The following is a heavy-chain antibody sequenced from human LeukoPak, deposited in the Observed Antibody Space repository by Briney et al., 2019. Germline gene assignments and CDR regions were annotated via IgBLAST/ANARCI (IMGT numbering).Heavy chain of an antibody. CDR3: ARRGWNLVFDP. J-gene: IGHJ5*02. D-gene: IGHD1-7*01. Sequence: SETLSLTCAVSGGSISSYYWSWIRQPPGKGLGWIGYIYTSGSTNYNPSLRSRVTISVDTSKNQFSLKLSSVTAADTAVYYCARRGWNLVFDPWGQGTLVTVSS. CDR2: IYTSGST. V-gene: IGHV4-4*09. CDR1: GGSISSYY.